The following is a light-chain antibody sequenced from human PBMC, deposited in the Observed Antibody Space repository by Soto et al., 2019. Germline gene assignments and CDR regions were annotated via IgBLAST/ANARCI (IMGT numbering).Light chain of an antibody. CDR1: QSVSSTY. J-gene: IGKJ1*01. CDR3: HQYGNPPWT. CDR2: DAS. V-gene: IGKV3-20*01. Sequence: DIVLTQSPGTLSLSPGERATLSCRASQSVSSTYLAWFQQKLGQAPRILIYDASSRATGMPDRFSGSGSTTDFNLTISRLEPEDFSVHYCHQYGNPPWTFGQGTKVEMK.